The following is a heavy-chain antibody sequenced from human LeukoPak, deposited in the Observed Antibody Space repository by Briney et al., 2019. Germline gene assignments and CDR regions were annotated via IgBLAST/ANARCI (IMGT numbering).Heavy chain of an antibody. J-gene: IGHJ5*02. Sequence: NASETLSLTCAVYGGSFSGYYWSWIRQPPGKGLEWIGEINHSGSTNYNPSLKSRVTISVDTSKNQLSLKLSSVTAADTAVYCSARGRSSVRTMIVVVTRINWFDPWGQGTLVTVSS. D-gene: IGHD3-22*01. V-gene: IGHV4-34*01. CDR3: ARGRSSVRTMIVVVTRINWFDP. CDR1: GGSFSGYY. CDR2: INHSGST.